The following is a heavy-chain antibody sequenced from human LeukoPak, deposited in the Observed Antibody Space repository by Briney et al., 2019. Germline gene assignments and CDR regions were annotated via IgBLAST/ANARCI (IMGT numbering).Heavy chain of an antibody. J-gene: IGHJ4*02. CDR1: GGSISSGGYY. V-gene: IGHV4-31*03. CDR2: IYYSGST. D-gene: IGHD6-19*01. CDR3: ARFVRRDYRAGLDY. Sequence: PSQTLSLTCTVSGGSISSGGYYWSWIRQHPGKGLEWIGYIYYSGSTYYNPSLKSRVTISVDTSKNQFSLKLSSVTAADTAVYYCARFVRRDYRAGLDYWGQGTLVTVSS.